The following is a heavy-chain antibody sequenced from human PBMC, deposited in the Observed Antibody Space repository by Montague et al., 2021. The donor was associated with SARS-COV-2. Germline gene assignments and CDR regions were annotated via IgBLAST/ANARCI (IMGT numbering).Heavy chain of an antibody. CDR3: ARDVGWYSSSWFDY. CDR1: GGSFSGYY. Sequence: SETLSLTCAVYGGSFSGYYWSWIRQPPGKGLEWIGEINRSGSTNYNPSLKSRVTLSVDTSKKQFSLKLSSVTAADTAVYYCARDVGWYSSSWFDYWGQGTLVTVSS. V-gene: IGHV4-34*01. CDR2: INRSGST. D-gene: IGHD6-13*01. J-gene: IGHJ4*02.